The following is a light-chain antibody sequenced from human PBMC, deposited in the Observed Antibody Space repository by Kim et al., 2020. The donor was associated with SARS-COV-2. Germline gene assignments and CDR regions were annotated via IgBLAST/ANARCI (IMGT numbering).Light chain of an antibody. CDR1: QVINTY. CDR3: QHYIRFPYT. V-gene: IGKV1-5*01. Sequence: ASLGARVTITCRASQVINTYLAWYQQKPGRAPNLLIYQASNLHIGVPSRFSGSASGTVFTLTISSLQPDDVATYYCQHYIRFPYTFGQGTKVDIK. J-gene: IGKJ2*01. CDR2: QAS.